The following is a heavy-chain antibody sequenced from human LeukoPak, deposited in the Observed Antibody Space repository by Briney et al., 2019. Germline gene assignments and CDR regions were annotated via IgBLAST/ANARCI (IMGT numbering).Heavy chain of an antibody. J-gene: IGHJ6*03. V-gene: IGHV4-59*01. CDR1: GGSISSYY. CDR3: AREGSTTYYYYYMDV. CDR2: IYYSGST. Sequence: PSETLSVTCTVSGGSISSYYWSWIRQPPGKGLEWIGYIYYSGSTNYNPSLKSRVTISVDTSTNQFSLKLSSVTAADTAVYYCAREGSTTYYYYYMDVWGKGTTVTVSS. D-gene: IGHD1-1*01.